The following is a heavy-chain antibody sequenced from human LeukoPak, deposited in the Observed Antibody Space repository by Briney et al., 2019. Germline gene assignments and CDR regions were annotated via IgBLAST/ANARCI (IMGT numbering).Heavy chain of an antibody. V-gene: IGHV4-59*01. Sequence: SETLSLTCTVSGGSISSYYWSWIRQPPGKGLEWIGYIYYSGSTNYDPSLKSRVTISVDTSKNQFSLKLSSVTAADTAVYYCARGQYYYYYMDVWGKGTTVTVSS. J-gene: IGHJ6*03. CDR3: ARGQYYYYYMDV. CDR2: IYYSGST. CDR1: GGSISSYY.